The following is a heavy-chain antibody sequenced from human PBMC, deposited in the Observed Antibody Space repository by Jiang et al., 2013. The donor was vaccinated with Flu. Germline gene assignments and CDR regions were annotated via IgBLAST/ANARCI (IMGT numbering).Heavy chain of an antibody. D-gene: IGHD3-3*01. CDR1: VAPSAVVVTT. Sequence: GLVKPSETLSSPALSLVAPSAVVVTTGAGSGSPHGKGLEWIGYIYYSGSTNYNPSLKSRVTISVDTSKNQFSLKLSSVTAADTAVYYCASIYPNDFWSGYSLGYYYYYYMDVWGKGTTVTVSS. CDR2: IYYSGST. CDR3: ASIYPNDFWSGYSLGYYYYYYMDV. J-gene: IGHJ6*03. V-gene: IGHV4-61*01.